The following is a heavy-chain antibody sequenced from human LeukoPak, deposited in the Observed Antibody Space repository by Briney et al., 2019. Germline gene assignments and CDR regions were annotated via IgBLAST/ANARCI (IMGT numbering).Heavy chain of an antibody. V-gene: IGHV3-53*01. D-gene: IGHD6-19*01. J-gene: IGHJ6*03. CDR3: ARAQWRTYSYYYMDV. CDR1: GFTVSSNY. CDR2: IYSGGST. Sequence: GGSLRLSCAASGFTVSSNYMSWVRQAPGKGLEWISVIYSGGSTYYADSVKGRFTISRDDSKNTLYLQMNSPRAEDTAIYYCARAQWRTYSYYYMDVWGRGTTVTVSS.